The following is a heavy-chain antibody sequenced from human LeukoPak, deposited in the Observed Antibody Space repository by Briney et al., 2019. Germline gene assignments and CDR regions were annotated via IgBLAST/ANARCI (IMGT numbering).Heavy chain of an antibody. D-gene: IGHD3-22*01. CDR2: MNPNSGNT. Sequence: ASVKVSCKASGYTFTIYDINWVRQAPGQGLEWMGWMNPNSGNTGYAQKFQGRVTITRNTSISTAYMELSSLRSEDTAVYYCARGYDSSGYYSPYYYYYMDVWGKGTTVTVSS. CDR3: ARGYDSSGYYSPYYYYYMDV. CDR1: GYTFTIYD. V-gene: IGHV1-8*03. J-gene: IGHJ6*03.